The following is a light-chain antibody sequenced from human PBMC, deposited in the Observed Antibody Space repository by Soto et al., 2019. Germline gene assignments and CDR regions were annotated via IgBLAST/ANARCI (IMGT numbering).Light chain of an antibody. CDR3: QHYGSSVTWT. V-gene: IGKV3-20*01. CDR2: AAS. CDR1: QSVTSNY. J-gene: IGKJ1*01. Sequence: EVVLTQSPGTVSLSPGERATLSCRASQSVTSNYLAWYPQKPGQAPRLLIYAASSRATGIPDRFSGSGSGTDFTLSISRLESEDFAVYYFQHYGSSVTWTFGQGTKVEIK.